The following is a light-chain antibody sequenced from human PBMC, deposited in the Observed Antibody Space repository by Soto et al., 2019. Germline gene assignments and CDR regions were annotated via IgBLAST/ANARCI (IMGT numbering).Light chain of an antibody. Sequence: DIQMTQSPSTLSASVGDRVIITCRASQSISSWLAWYQQKPGKAPNLTIYNASSLKSGVPSRFSGSGSGTEFTLTISSLQPDDFATYYCQQYQSSWTFGQGTKVDIK. V-gene: IGKV1-5*01. CDR1: QSISSW. CDR2: NAS. J-gene: IGKJ1*01. CDR3: QQYQSSWT.